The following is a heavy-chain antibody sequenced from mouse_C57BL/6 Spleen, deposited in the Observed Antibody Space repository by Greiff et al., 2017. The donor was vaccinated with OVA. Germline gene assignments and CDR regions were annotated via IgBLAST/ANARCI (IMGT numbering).Heavy chain of an antibody. D-gene: IGHD4-1*01. V-gene: IGHV1-26*01. CDR1: GYTFTDYY. J-gene: IGHJ2*01. Sequence: EVKLMESGPELVKPGASVKISCKASGYTFTDYYMNWVKQSHGKSLEWIGDINPNNGGTSYNQKFKGKATLTVDKSSSTAYMELRSLTSEDSAVYYCAISTANWYYFDYWGQGTTLTVSS. CDR2: INPNNGGT. CDR3: AISTANWYYFDY.